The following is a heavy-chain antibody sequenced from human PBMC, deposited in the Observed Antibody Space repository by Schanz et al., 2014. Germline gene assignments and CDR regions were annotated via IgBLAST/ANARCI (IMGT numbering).Heavy chain of an antibody. CDR2: ISGRDGST. CDR1: GFSFSSYA. J-gene: IGHJ4*02. D-gene: IGHD3-22*01. CDR3: AKDRSDTSGKDDY. V-gene: IGHV3-23*04. Sequence: EVQLVESGGGLVEPGGSLRLSCAASGFSFSSYAMGWVRQARGKGLEWVSAISGRDGSTYYADSVRGRFTISRDNSKNTLFLQMNSLRVEDSAIYYCAKDRSDTSGKDDYWGQGTLXTVAS.